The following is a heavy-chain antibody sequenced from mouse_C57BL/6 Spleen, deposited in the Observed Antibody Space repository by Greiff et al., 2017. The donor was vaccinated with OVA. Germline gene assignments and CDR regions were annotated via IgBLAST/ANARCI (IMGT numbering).Heavy chain of an antibody. CDR1: GFTFSSYG. CDR2: ISSGGSYT. Sequence: EVKLVESGGDLVKPGGSLKLSCAASGFTFSSYGMSWVRQTPDKRLEWVATISSGGSYTYYPDSVKGRFTISRDNAKNTLYLQMSSLKSEDTAMYYCARHDEDDSYYYAMDYWGQGTSVTVSS. V-gene: IGHV5-6*02. CDR3: ARHDEDDSYYYAMDY. J-gene: IGHJ4*01. D-gene: IGHD2-3*01.